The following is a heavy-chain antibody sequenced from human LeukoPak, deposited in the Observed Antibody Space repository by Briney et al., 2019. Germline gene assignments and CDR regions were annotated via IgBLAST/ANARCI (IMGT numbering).Heavy chain of an antibody. D-gene: IGHD3-22*01. J-gene: IGHJ4*02. CDR2: IIPILGIA. CDR1: GGTFSSYA. Sequence: ASVKVSCKASGGTFSSYAISWVRQAPGQGLEWMGRIIPILGIANYAQKFQGRVTITAGKSTSTAYMELSSLRSEDTAVYYCASGSGSSGYYFDYWGQGTLVTVSS. V-gene: IGHV1-69*04. CDR3: ASGSGSSGYYFDY.